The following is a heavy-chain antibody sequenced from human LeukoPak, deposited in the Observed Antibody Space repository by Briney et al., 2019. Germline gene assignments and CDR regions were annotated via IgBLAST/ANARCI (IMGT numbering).Heavy chain of an antibody. CDR3: ARSILGGSYFSYFNY. Sequence: SVKVSCKASGGTFSSYAISWVRQAPGQGLEWMGGIIPIFGTANYAQKFQGRVTITADESTSTAYMELSSLRSEDTAVYYCARSILGGSYFSYFNYWGQGTLVTVSS. CDR1: GGTFSSYA. D-gene: IGHD1-26*01. V-gene: IGHV1-69*01. J-gene: IGHJ4*02. CDR2: IIPIFGTA.